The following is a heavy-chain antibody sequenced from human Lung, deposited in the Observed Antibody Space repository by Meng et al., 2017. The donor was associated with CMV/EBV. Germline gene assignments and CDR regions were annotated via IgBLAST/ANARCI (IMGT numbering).Heavy chain of an antibody. V-gene: IGHV4-59*01. D-gene: IGHD2-2*01. CDR2: IYYSGST. J-gene: IGHJ6*02. CDR1: GHPITTYY. Sequence: GSLRLXXTVSGHPITTYYWSWIRQPPGKGLEWIGYIYYSGSTNYNPSLRSRVSISVDTSKNQFSLELSSVTAADTAIYYCARDRAAIGYYYYVMDVWGHGTTVTVS. CDR3: ARDRAAIGYYYYVMDV.